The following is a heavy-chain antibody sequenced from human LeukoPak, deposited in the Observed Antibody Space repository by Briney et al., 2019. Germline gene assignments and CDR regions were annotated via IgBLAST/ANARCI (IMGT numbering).Heavy chain of an antibody. CDR3: AKRGVVIRVFLVGFHKEAYYFDS. J-gene: IGHJ4*02. CDR1: GITRSNYG. Sequence: GGSLRLSCAGSGITRSNYGMSWVRQAPGKGLGWVAGLSGSGGGTNYADSVQGRFTISRDNPKNTLYLQMNSLRAEDTAVYFCAKRGVVIRVFLVGFHKEAYYFDSWGQGALVTVSS. D-gene: IGHD3-10*01. V-gene: IGHV3-23*01. CDR2: LSGSGGGT.